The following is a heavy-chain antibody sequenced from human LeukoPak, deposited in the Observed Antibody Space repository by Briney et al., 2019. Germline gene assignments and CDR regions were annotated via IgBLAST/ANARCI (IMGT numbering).Heavy chain of an antibody. J-gene: IGHJ5*02. CDR1: GGSLSGYN. CDR2: INHSGST. V-gene: IGHV4-34*01. CDR3: AGWFDP. Sequence: KTSETLSLTCAVYGGSLSGYNWSWIRQPPGKGLEWIGEINHSGSTNYNPSLKSRVTISVDTSKNQFSLKLSSVTAADTAVDYCAGWFDPWGQGTLVTVSS.